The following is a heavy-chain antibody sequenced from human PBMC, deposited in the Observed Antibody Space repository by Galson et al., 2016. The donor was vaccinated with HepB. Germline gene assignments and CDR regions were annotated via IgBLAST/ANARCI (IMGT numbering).Heavy chain of an antibody. CDR1: GYTFTSYG. CDR3: ARDIVLMVFSADYYYYGTDV. Sequence: SVKVSCKASGYTFTSYGISWVRLAPGQGLEWMGWISGYNGNTNYARKFQGRVTLTTNTSTSTAYMELRSLSSDDTAVYFCARDIVLMVFSADYYYYGTDVWGQGTTVTVSS. CDR2: ISGYNGNT. V-gene: IGHV1-18*01. J-gene: IGHJ6*02. D-gene: IGHD2-8*01.